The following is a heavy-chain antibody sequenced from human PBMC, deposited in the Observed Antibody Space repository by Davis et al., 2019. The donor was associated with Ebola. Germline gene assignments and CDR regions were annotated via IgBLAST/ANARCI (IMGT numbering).Heavy chain of an antibody. CDR1: GYSFTSYW. D-gene: IGHD5-24*01. CDR2: IFPGDSDT. CDR3: ARGTDGYNPGGYFDS. J-gene: IGHJ4*02. Sequence: GESLKISCTGSGYSFTSYWIVWVRHMPGKGLECMGIIFPGDSDTRYSPSFQGQVTISADKSISTAYLQWSSLKASDTAMYYCARGTDGYNPGGYFDSWGQGTLVTVSS. V-gene: IGHV5-51*01.